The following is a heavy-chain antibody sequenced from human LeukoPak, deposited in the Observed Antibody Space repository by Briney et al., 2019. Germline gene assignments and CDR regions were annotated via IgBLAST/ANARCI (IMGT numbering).Heavy chain of an antibody. CDR3: ARSNSSSSNYFDY. D-gene: IGHD6-6*01. Sequence: PPETLSLTCTVSAGSISSGGYYWSWIRQPPGKGLEWIGYIYHSGSTYYNPSLKSRVTISVDRSKNQFSLKLSSVTAADTAVYYCARSNSSSSNYFDYWGQGTLVTVSS. V-gene: IGHV4-30-2*01. CDR2: IYHSGST. J-gene: IGHJ4*02. CDR1: AGSISSGGYY.